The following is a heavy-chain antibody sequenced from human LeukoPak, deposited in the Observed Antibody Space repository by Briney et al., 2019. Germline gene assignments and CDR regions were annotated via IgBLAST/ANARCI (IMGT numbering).Heavy chain of an antibody. CDR2: ISSSSSYI. CDR3: ARETYGDYGDAFDI. CDR1: GFTFSSYS. J-gene: IGHJ3*02. Sequence: GGSLRLSCAASGFTFSSYSMNWVRQAPGKGLEWVSSISSSSSYIYYADSVKGRFTISRDNAKSSLYLQMNSLRAEDTAVYYCARETYGDYGDAFDIWGQGTMVTVSS. V-gene: IGHV3-21*01. D-gene: IGHD4-17*01.